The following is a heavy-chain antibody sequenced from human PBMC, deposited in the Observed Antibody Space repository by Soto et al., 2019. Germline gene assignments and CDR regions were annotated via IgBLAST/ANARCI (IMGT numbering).Heavy chain of an antibody. CDR3: VKGYWKGDV. V-gene: IGHV3-23*01. CDR1: GFTFSTYA. Sequence: EVQLLESGGGLVQPGGSLRLSCAASGFTFSTYAMNWDRQAPGNGLEWVSAISGSGGSIHYADSVKGRFTISRDNSKNTLYLQMNSLRDEDTAVYHCVKGYWKGDVWGQGTTVTVSS. CDR2: ISGSGGSI. D-gene: IGHD1-1*01. J-gene: IGHJ6*02.